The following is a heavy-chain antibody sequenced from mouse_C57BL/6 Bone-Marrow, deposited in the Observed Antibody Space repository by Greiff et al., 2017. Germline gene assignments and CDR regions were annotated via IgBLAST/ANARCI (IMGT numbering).Heavy chain of an antibody. Sequence: VMLVESGGGLVKPGGSLKLSCAASGFTFSSHTLSWVRQTPEKRLQWVAAISGGGGNTYYPDSVKGRFAISRDNDKNILYLQMSSLRSEDTALYYCSRQVTTVLATKYFDVWGTGTTVTVSS. CDR1: GFTFSSHT. CDR3: SRQVTTVLATKYFDV. CDR2: ISGGGGNT. D-gene: IGHD1-1*01. V-gene: IGHV5-9*01. J-gene: IGHJ1*03.